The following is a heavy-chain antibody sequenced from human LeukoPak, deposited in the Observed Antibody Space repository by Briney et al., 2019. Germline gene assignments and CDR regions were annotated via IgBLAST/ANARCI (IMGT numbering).Heavy chain of an antibody. CDR1: GGSISSSSYY. V-gene: IGHV4-39*07. J-gene: IGHJ5*02. CDR3: ASVRGYSSGWYASGFDP. D-gene: IGHD6-19*01. CDR2: IYYSGST. Sequence: SETLSLTCTVSGGSISSSSYYWGWTRQPPGKGPEWIGSIYYSGSTNYNPSLKSRVTISLDTSKNQFSLKLSSVTAADTAVYYCASVRGYSSGWYASGFDPWGQGTLVTVSS.